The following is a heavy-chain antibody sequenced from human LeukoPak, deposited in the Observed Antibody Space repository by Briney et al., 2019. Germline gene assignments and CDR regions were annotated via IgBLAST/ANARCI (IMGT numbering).Heavy chain of an antibody. Sequence: GGSLRLSCAASGFNFTNYVMHWVRQAPGKGLEWVSFIGSDGSDKHYADSVKGRFTISRDNSKNTLYLQMNSLRPEDTAVYYCAKDLSSGGGYDWGQGTLVTVSS. D-gene: IGHD3-16*01. V-gene: IGHV3-30*02. J-gene: IGHJ4*02. CDR3: AKDLSSGGGYD. CDR1: GFNFTNYV. CDR2: IGSDGSDK.